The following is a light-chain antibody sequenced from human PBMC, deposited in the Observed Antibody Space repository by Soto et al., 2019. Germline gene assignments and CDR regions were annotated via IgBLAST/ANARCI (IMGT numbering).Light chain of an antibody. V-gene: IGKV3-20*01. CDR2: GAS. J-gene: IGKJ1*01. CDR1: QSVSSNY. CDR3: QDYGSSRT. Sequence: ENVLTQSPGTLSLSPGERATLSCRASQSVSSNYLAWYQQKPGQAPRLLIYGASSRATDIPDRFSGSGSGTDFTLTISRREPEDLAVYYCQDYGSSRTFGQGTKVEVK.